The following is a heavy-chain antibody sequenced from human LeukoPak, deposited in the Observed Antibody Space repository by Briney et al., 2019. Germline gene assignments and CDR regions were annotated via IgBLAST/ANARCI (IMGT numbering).Heavy chain of an antibody. Sequence: ASVKVSCKASGYTFSGFTGYYIHWVRQAPGQGLEWMGWLNPNSGVTNSAQKFEGMVTMTRDTSISTAYMELSRLGSDDTAVYYCARGGESKEAVVLKGWFDPWGQGTLVTVSS. V-gene: IGHV1-2*02. J-gene: IGHJ5*02. CDR2: LNPNSGVT. D-gene: IGHD6-19*01. CDR3: ARGGESKEAVVLKGWFDP. CDR1: GYTFSGFTGYY.